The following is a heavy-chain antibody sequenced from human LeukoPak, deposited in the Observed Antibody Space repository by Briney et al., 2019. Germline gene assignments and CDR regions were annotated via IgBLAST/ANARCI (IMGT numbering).Heavy chain of an antibody. D-gene: IGHD3-22*01. CDR1: GGPISSGSYY. V-gene: IGHV4-61*02. Sequence: SETLSLTCTVSGGPISSGSYYWSWIRQPAGKGLEWIGRIYTSGSTNYNPSLKSRVTISVDTSKNQFSLKLSSVTAADTAVYYCARVTGYMIEDYFDYWGQGTLVTVSS. CDR2: IYTSGST. J-gene: IGHJ4*02. CDR3: ARVTGYMIEDYFDY.